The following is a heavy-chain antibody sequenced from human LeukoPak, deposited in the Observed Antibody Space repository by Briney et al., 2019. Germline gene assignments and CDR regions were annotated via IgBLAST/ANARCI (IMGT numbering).Heavy chain of an antibody. CDR3: ARGGDYDYVWGSQPPDY. J-gene: IGHJ4*02. D-gene: IGHD3-16*01. V-gene: IGHV3-53*01. CDR2: IYSGGST. Sequence: GGSLRLSCAASGFTVSSNYMSWVRQAPGKGLEWVSVIYSGGSTYYADSVKGRFTISRDNSKNTLYLQMNSLRAEDTAVYYCARGGDYDYVWGSQPPDYWGQGTLVTVSS. CDR1: GFTVSSNY.